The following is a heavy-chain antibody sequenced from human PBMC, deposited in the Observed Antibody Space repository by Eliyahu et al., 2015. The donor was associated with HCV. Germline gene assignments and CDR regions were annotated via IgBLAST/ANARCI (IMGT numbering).Heavy chain of an antibody. V-gene: IGHV3-66*01. CDR2: IFSGGST. D-gene: IGHD6-13*01. Sequence: EVQLVESGGGLVQPGGSLRLSCAASGFTVSSNYMSWVRQAPGKGLEWVSVIFSGGSTYYADSVKGRFTISRDNPKNTLYLQMNSLRAEDTAVYYCARDLVGSSWYRHDYWGQGTLVTVSS. CDR3: ARDLVGSSWYRHDY. J-gene: IGHJ4*02. CDR1: GFTVSSNY.